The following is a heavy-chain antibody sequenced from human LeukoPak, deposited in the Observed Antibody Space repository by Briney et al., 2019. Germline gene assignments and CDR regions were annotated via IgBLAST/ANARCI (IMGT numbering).Heavy chain of an antibody. J-gene: IGHJ3*01. V-gene: IGHV1-58*01. CDR1: GFTFTSSA. D-gene: IGHD4-23*01. CDR2: IVVGSGNT. Sequence: SVKVSCKASGFTFTSSAVQWVRQARGQRLEWIGWIVVGSGNTNYAQKFQERVTITRDMSTSTVYMELSSLRSEDTAVYYCAAEGRPTVVSFRKGAVDLWGQGTMVTVSS. CDR3: AAEGRPTVVSFRKGAVDL.